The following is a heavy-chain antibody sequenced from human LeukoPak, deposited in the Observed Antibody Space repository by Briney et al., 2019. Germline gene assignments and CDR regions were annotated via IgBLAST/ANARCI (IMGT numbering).Heavy chain of an antibody. CDR2: ISRSGGST. Sequence: GGSLRLSCAGSGFTFSRYAMSWVRQAPGKGLEWVSAISRSGGSTYYADSVKGRFTISRDNSKNTLFLQMNSLRAEDTAVYYCARGGVVYPDSFDIWGRGTMVTVSS. CDR1: GFTFSRYA. J-gene: IGHJ3*02. V-gene: IGHV3-23*01. CDR3: ARGGVVYPDSFDI. D-gene: IGHD2-15*01.